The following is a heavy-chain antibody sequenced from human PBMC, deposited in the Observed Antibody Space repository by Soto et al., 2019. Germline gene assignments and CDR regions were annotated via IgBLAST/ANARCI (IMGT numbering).Heavy chain of an antibody. V-gene: IGHV1-69*04. J-gene: IGHJ6*02. CDR3: ARGRGIGFSSTWNIYWYYNMDV. CDR2: IIPMLGIA. D-gene: IGHD6-13*01. CDR1: GYTFINYY. Sequence: SVKVSCKASGYTFINYYIHWVRQAPGQGLEWTGRIIPMLGIANYAQKFQGRVTITADDSATTAHMELSSLKSEDTAVYYCARGRGIGFSSTWNIYWYYNMDVWGQGTTVTVSS.